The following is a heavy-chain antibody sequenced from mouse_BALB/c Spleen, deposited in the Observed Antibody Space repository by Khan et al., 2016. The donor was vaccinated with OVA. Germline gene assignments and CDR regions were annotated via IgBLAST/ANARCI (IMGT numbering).Heavy chain of an antibody. Sequence: EVELVESGGGLVQPGGSRKLSCAASGFTFNNYGMHWVHQAPEKGLEWVAYISGDSNTIYYVDSVKGRFTISRDNPKNTLFLQMTSLMSEDTAMYYCATSYFYGYYFDYWGPGTTLTVS. D-gene: IGHD1-1*01. J-gene: IGHJ2*01. V-gene: IGHV5-17*02. CDR3: ATSYFYGYYFDY. CDR1: GFTFNNYG. CDR2: ISGDSNTI.